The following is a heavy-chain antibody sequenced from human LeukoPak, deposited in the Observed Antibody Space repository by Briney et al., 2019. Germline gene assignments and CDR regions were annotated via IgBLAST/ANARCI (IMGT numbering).Heavy chain of an antibody. CDR2: INPNSGGT. CDR1: GYTFTGYY. J-gene: IGHJ4*02. D-gene: IGHD2-2*01. CDR3: ARAEQYCSSTSCLDY. Sequence: ASVKVSCKASGYTFTGYYMHWVRQAPGQGLEWMGWINPNSGGTNYAQKFQGRVTMTRDTSISTAYMELSRLRSDDTAVYYCARAEQYCSSTSCLDYWGQGTLFTVSS. V-gene: IGHV1-2*02.